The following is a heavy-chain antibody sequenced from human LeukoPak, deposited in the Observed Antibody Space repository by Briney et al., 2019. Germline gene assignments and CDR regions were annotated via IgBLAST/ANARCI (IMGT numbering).Heavy chain of an antibody. V-gene: IGHV4-38-2*01. Sequence: SETLSLTCAVSGYIITSGYYWGWIRQPPGKGLVWIGSIYHSGSTYYNPSLRTRVTISVDTSKNQFSLKLSSVTAADTAVYYCARLYLRDHCSSTSCYGLYFDYWGQGTLVTVSS. CDR2: IYHSGST. D-gene: IGHD2-2*01. CDR1: GYIITSGYY. J-gene: IGHJ4*02. CDR3: ARLYLRDHCSSTSCYGLYFDY.